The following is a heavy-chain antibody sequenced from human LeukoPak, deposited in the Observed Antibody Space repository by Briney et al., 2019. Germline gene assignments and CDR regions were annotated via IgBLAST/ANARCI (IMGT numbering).Heavy chain of an antibody. J-gene: IGHJ4*02. D-gene: IGHD3-22*01. Sequence: SETLSLTCTVSGGSISSSSYYWGWIRQPPGKGLEWIGSIYYSGSTYYNPFLKSRVTISVDTSKNQFSLKLSSVTAADTAVYYCARYDHYYDSSGYLIWGQGTLVTVSS. CDR3: ARYDHYYDSSGYLI. CDR2: IYYSGST. V-gene: IGHV4-39*07. CDR1: GGSISSSSYY.